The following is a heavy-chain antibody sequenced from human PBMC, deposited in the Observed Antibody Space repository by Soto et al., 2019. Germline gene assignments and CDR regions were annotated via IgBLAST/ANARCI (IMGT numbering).Heavy chain of an antibody. Sequence: SETLSLTCTVSGGSISSYYWSWIQQPPGKGLEWIGYIYYSGSTNYNPSLKSRVTISVDTSKNQFSLKLSSVTAADTAVYYCARWDYYDSSVFDYWGQGTLVTVSS. CDR3: ARWDYYDSSVFDY. J-gene: IGHJ4*02. V-gene: IGHV4-59*08. CDR1: GGSISSYY. CDR2: IYYSGST. D-gene: IGHD3-22*01.